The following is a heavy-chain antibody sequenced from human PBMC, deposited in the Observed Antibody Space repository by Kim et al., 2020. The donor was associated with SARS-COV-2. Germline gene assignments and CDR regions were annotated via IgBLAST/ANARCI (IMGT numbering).Heavy chain of an antibody. CDR2: ISYDGSNK. V-gene: IGHV3-33*05. CDR3: ARAADYYGSVSYPD. Sequence: GGSLRLSCAASGFTFSSYGMHWVRQAPGKGLEWVAVISYDGSNKYYADSVKGRFTISRDNSKNTLYLQMNSLRAEDTAVYYCARAADYYGSVSYPDWGQGTLVTVSS. D-gene: IGHD3-10*01. J-gene: IGHJ4*02. CDR1: GFTFSSYG.